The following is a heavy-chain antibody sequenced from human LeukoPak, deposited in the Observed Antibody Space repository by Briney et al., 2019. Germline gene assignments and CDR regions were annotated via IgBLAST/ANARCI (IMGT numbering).Heavy chain of an antibody. D-gene: IGHD3-16*01. V-gene: IGHV3-21*01. CDR1: GFTFSSYS. CDR3: ARDPGGIAFDI. J-gene: IGHJ3*02. Sequence: GGSLRLSCAASGFTFSSYSMNWVRQAPGKGLEWVSSISSSSSYIYYADSVKGRFTISRDNAKNSLYLQMNSLRAEDTAVYYCARDPGGIAFDIWGQGTMVTVSS. CDR2: ISSSSSYI.